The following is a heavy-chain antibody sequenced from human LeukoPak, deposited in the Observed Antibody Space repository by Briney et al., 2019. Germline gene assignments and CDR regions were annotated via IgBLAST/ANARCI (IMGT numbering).Heavy chain of an antibody. Sequence: GGSLRLSCVASGFTFDDYGMSWVRQAPGKGLEWVSAISGSGGSTYYADSVKGRFTISRDNSKNTLDLQMNSLRAEDTAVYYCAKGALYDFWIGFYYFDYWGQGTLVTVSS. J-gene: IGHJ4*02. CDR3: AKGALYDFWIGFYYFDY. CDR1: GFTFDDYG. V-gene: IGHV3-23*01. D-gene: IGHD3-3*01. CDR2: ISGSGGST.